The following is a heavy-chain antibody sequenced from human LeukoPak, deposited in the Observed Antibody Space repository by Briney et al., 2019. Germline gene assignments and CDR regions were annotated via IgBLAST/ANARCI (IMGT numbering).Heavy chain of an antibody. CDR2: INPSGGST. V-gene: IGHV1-46*01. D-gene: IGHD1-26*01. Sequence: VASVTVSCKASGYTFTIYYMHWVRQAPGQGLERMGIINPSGGSTSYAQKFQGRVTMTRDTSTSTVYMELSSLRSGDTAVYYCARSVVSKVDLDYWGQGTLVTVSS. CDR1: GYTFTIYY. CDR3: ARSVVSKVDLDY. J-gene: IGHJ4*02.